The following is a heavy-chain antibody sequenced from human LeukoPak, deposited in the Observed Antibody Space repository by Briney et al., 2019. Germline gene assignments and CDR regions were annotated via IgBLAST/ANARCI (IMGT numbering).Heavy chain of an antibody. Sequence: GGSLRLSCAASGFTFSSYWMHWVRQAPGKGLVWVSRINSDESTTTYADSVKGRFTISRDNAKNTLYLQMNSLRAEDTAVYYCAKGAYYHGSGRYFDYWGQGTLVTVSS. J-gene: IGHJ4*02. D-gene: IGHD3-10*01. CDR1: GFTFSSYW. CDR3: AKGAYYHGSGRYFDY. CDR2: INSDESTT. V-gene: IGHV3-74*01.